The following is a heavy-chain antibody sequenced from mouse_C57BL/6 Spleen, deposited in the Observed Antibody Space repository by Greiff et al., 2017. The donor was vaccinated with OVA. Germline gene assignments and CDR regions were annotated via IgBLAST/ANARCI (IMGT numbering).Heavy chain of an antibody. Sequence: VQGVESGPGLVQPSQSLSITCTVSGFSLTSYGVHWVRQPPGKGLEWLGVIWSGGSTDYNAAFISRLSISKDNSKSQVFFKMNSLQADDTAIYYSFTRYFDVWGTGTTVTVSS. CDR1: GFSLTSYG. J-gene: IGHJ1*03. V-gene: IGHV2-4*01. CDR3: FTRYFDV. CDR2: IWSGGST. D-gene: IGHD2-12*01.